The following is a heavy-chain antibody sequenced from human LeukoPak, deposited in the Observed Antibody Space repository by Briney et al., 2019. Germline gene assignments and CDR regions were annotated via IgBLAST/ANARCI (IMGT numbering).Heavy chain of an antibody. CDR1: GFTLSSYA. CDR2: ISDSDSST. CDR3: AKVRQLDY. D-gene: IGHD6-13*01. V-gene: IGHV3-23*01. J-gene: IGHJ4*02. Sequence: GGSLRLSCAASGFTLSSYAMTWVRQAPGKGLEWVSAISDSDSSTYYADSVKGRFTISRDNSRNTLYLQMNSLRAEDTAVYYCAKVRQLDYSGQGTLVTVSS.